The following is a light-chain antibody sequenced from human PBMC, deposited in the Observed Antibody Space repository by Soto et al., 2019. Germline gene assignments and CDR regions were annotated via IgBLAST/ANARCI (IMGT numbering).Light chain of an antibody. J-gene: IGLJ1*01. CDR3: QSYDRTLRGYV. V-gene: IGLV1-40*01. CDR2: GND. CDR1: YSNIGSPYG. Sequence: QSVLRQPPSVSGAPGQTVTISCTGSYSNIGSPYGVHWYQQVPGKAPKLLIYGNDNRPSGVPDRFSGSKSASSASLAITGVQAEDEGDYYCQSYDRTLRGYVFGTGTKVTVL.